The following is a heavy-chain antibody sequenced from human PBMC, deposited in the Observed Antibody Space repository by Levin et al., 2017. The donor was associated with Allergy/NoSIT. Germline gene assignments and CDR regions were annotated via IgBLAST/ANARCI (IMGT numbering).Heavy chain of an antibody. Sequence: SETLSLTCTVSGGSISSGDYYWSWIRQPPGKGLEWIGYIYYSGSTYYNPSLKSRVTISVDTSKNQFSLKLSSVTAADTAVYYCASGWYCSSTSCYTGWFDPWGQGTLVTVSS. CDR3: ASGWYCSSTSCYTGWFDP. J-gene: IGHJ5*02. CDR1: GGSISSGDYY. V-gene: IGHV4-30-4*01. D-gene: IGHD2-2*02. CDR2: IYYSGST.